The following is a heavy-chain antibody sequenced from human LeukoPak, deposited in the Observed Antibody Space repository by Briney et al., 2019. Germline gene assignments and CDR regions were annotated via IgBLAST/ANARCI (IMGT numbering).Heavy chain of an antibody. CDR2: ISSSGSTI. D-gene: IGHD5-18*01. CDR1: GFTFSSYE. V-gene: IGHV3-48*03. CDR3: ARDNAQLWLTSSNPDYFDY. J-gene: IGHJ4*02. Sequence: GGSLRLSCAASGFTFSSYEMNWVRQAPGKGLEWVSYISSSGSTIYYADSVKGRFTISRDNAKNSLYLQMNSLRAEDTAVYYCARDNAQLWLTSSNPDYFDYWGQGTLVTVSS.